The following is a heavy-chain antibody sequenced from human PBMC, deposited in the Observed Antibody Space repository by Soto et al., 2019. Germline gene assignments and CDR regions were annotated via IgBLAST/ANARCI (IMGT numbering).Heavy chain of an antibody. J-gene: IGHJ4*02. V-gene: IGHV3-9*02. D-gene: IGHD6-13*01. CDR3: AKDISLRGWVYLVVEY. CDR2: INYNSGSV. Sequence: EVQLVESGGCWVQPGRSLRLSCAASGFTSDVYAMHWVRQAPGKGLEWVSGINYNSGSVGYADSVKGRFTISRDNAKNSLHLQMNSLRAEDTAVYYCAKDISLRGWVYLVVEYWGQGTLVTVSP. CDR1: GFTSDVYA.